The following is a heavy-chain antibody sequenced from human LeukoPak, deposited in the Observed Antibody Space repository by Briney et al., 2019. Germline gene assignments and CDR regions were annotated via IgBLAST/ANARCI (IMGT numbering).Heavy chain of an antibody. V-gene: IGHV4-39*01. CDR2: IYYSGST. CDR3: ASGPITMVRGVIIEYYFDY. Sequence: SETLSLTCTVSGGSISSSSYYWGWIRQPPGKGLEWIGSIYYSGSTYYNPSLKSLVTISVDTSKNQFSLKLSSVTAADTAVYYCASGPITMVRGVIIEYYFDYWGQGTLVTVSS. CDR1: GGSISSSSYY. J-gene: IGHJ4*02. D-gene: IGHD3-10*01.